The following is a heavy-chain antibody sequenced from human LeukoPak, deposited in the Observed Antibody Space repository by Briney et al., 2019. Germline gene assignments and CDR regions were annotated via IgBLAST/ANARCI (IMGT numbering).Heavy chain of an antibody. CDR3: ACLTTADAFDI. CDR2: IYYSGST. Sequence: SETLSLTCTVSGGSISSYYWSWIRQPPGKGLEWIGYIYYSGSTNYNPSLKSRVTISVDTSKNQFSLKLSSVTAADTAVYYCACLTTADAFDIWGQGTMVTVSS. J-gene: IGHJ3*02. V-gene: IGHV4-59*01. D-gene: IGHD3-22*01. CDR1: GGSISSYY.